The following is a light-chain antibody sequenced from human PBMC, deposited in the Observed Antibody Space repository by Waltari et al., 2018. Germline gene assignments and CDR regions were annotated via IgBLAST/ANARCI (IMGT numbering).Light chain of an antibody. V-gene: IGLV2-14*03. CDR1: SSDVGGYNY. J-gene: IGLJ2*01. CDR3: SSYTSSSSPVL. CDR2: DVS. Sequence: QSALTQPASVSGSPGQSSTISCTGTSSDVGGYNYVSWYQQHPGKAPKLMIDDVSNRPSGVSNRFSGSKSGTTASLTISGLLPEDEADYYCSSYTSSSSPVLFGGGTKLTVL.